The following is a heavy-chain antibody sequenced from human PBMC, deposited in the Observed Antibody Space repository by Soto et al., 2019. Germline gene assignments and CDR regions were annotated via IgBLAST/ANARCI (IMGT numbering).Heavy chain of an antibody. V-gene: IGHV4-39*01. Sequence: SETLSLTCTVSGGSISSSSYYWGWIRQPPGKGLEWIGSIYYSGSIYYNPSLKSRVTISVDTSKNQFSLKLSSVTAADTAVYYCARLGVAVAGAYYFDYWGQGTLVTVSS. D-gene: IGHD6-19*01. CDR3: ARLGVAVAGAYYFDY. CDR2: IYYSGSI. CDR1: GGSISSSSYY. J-gene: IGHJ4*02.